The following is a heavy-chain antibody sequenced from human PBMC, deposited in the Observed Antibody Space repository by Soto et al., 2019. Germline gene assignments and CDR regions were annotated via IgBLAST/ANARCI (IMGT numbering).Heavy chain of an antibody. Sequence: PGGSLRLSCAASGFTFSSYAMSWVRQAPGKGLEWVLAISGSGGSSCFADSVKGRFTISRDHAENTLYLQMNSLRAEHTSVYYCARTYSNIFYYYYGMDVWSQGTTVTVS. D-gene: IGHD4-4*01. CDR1: GFTFSSYA. V-gene: IGHV3-23*01. CDR2: ISGSGGSS. J-gene: IGHJ6*02. CDR3: ARTYSNIFYYYYGMDV.